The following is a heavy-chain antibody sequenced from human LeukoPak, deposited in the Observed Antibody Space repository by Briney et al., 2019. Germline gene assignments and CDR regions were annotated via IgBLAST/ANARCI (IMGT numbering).Heavy chain of an antibody. CDR2: IYSGGST. J-gene: IGHJ4*02. CDR3: ARVDSSGWNYYFDY. D-gene: IGHD6-19*01. CDR1: GFTVSSNY. Sequence: GGSLRLSCAASGFTVSSNYMSWVRQAPGKGLEWVSVIYSGGSTYYADSVKGRFTISRDNSKNTLYLQMNSLRAEDTAVYYCARVDSSGWNYYFDYWGQGTLVTVSS. V-gene: IGHV3-53*01.